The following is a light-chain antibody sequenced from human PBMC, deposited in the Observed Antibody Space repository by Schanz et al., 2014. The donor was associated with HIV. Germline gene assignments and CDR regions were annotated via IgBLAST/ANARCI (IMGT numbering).Light chain of an antibody. J-gene: IGLJ3*02. V-gene: IGLV2-14*01. CDR3: CSFGGTSP. Sequence: QSALTQPASVSGSPGQSITISCTGTSSDVGGYNYVAWYQQHAGKAPKLMIFDVSNRPSGVSYRFSGSKSGNTASLTISGLQADDEADYYCCSFGGTSPFGGGTKLTVL. CDR2: DVS. CDR1: SSDVGGYNY.